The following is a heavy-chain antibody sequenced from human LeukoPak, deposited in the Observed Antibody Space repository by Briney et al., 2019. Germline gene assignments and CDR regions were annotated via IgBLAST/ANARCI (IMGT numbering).Heavy chain of an antibody. CDR2: IRYDGSNK. J-gene: IGHJ4*02. CDR3: AKDGTYYYGSGSYYNPNDYFDY. D-gene: IGHD3-10*01. Sequence: PGGSLRLSCAASGFTFSTYGMHWVRQAPGKGLEWVAFIRYDGSNKYYADSVKGRFTISRDNSKNTLYLQMNSLRAEDTAVYYCAKDGTYYYGSGSYYNPNDYFDYWGQGTLVTVSS. V-gene: IGHV3-30*02. CDR1: GFTFSTYG.